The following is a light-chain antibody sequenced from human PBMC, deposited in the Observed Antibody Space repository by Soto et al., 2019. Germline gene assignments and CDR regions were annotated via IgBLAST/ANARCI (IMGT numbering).Light chain of an antibody. Sequence: SYELTQPPSVSVAPGKTARITCGGNNIGSKSVHWDQQKPGQAPVLVIYYDSDRPSGTPERFSGSNSGNTATLTISRVEAGDEVDYYCQVWDSSSDHPYVVFGGGTKLTVL. CDR1: NIGSKS. CDR3: QVWDSSSDHPYVV. J-gene: IGLJ2*01. CDR2: YDS. V-gene: IGLV3-21*04.